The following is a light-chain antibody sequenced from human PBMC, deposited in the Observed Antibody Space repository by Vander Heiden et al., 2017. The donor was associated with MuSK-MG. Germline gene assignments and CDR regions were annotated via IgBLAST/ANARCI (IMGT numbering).Light chain of an antibody. CDR1: QSISNY. V-gene: IGKV1-39*01. CDR2: AAS. Sequence: DIQLTQSPSSLSVSVGDRVTITCRASQSISNYLNWYQQKPGKAPKLLMYAASSLQSGVPARCSGSGSGTDFTRTISSLQPEDFATYYCQQSYSTPWTCGQGTKVEIK. CDR3: QQSYSTPWT. J-gene: IGKJ1*01.